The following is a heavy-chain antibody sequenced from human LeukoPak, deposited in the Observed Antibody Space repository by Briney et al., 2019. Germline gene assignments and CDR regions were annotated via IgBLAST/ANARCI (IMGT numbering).Heavy chain of an antibody. Sequence: GGSLRLSCTASGFTFNNSWMHWVRQAPGKGLMWVSRINNDGTSTSYADSVKGRFTISRDNAKNTLYLQMNSLRAEDTAVYYCARPLGPRNTVTTPAPFDYWGQGTLVTVSS. V-gene: IGHV3-74*01. J-gene: IGHJ4*02. CDR2: INNDGTST. D-gene: IGHD4-17*01. CDR1: GFTFNNSW. CDR3: ARPLGPRNTVTTPAPFDY.